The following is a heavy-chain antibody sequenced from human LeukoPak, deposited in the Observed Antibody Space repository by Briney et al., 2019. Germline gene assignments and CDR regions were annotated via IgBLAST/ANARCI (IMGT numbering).Heavy chain of an antibody. CDR3: AGGIQLWLLGWFDP. D-gene: IGHD5-18*01. Sequence: GASVKVSCKASGGTFSSYTISWVRQAPGQGLEWMGRIIPILGVANYAQKFQGRVTITADKSTSTAYMELSSLRSEDTAVCYCAGGIQLWLLGWFDPWGQGTLDTVSS. J-gene: IGHJ5*02. CDR1: GGTFSSYT. V-gene: IGHV1-69*02. CDR2: IIPILGVA.